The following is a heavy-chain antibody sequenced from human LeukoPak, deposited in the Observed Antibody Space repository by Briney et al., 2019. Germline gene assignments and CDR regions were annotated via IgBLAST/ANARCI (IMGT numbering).Heavy chain of an antibody. CDR3: ARGNSSSWPLDY. Sequence: SQTLSLTCTVSGGSISSASYYWSWIRQPAGKGLEWIGRVYTSGSTNYNPSLESRVTMSVDTSKNQFSLNLSSVTAADTAVYYCARGNSSSWPLDYWGQGALVTVSS. V-gene: IGHV4-61*02. CDR2: VYTSGST. J-gene: IGHJ4*02. D-gene: IGHD6-13*01. CDR1: GGSISSASYY.